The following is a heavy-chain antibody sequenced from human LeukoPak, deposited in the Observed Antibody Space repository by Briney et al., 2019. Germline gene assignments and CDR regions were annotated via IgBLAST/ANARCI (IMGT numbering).Heavy chain of an antibody. CDR1: GYTFTSYD. CDR3: AREHDYVDY. CDR2: MNPNSGNT. J-gene: IGHJ4*02. Sequence: ASVKVSCKASGYTFTSYDINWVRQATGQGLEWMGWMNPNSGNTGYAQKFQGRVTMTRDTSISTAYMELSRLRSDDTAVYYCAREHDYVDYWGQGTLVTVSS. V-gene: IGHV1-8*02.